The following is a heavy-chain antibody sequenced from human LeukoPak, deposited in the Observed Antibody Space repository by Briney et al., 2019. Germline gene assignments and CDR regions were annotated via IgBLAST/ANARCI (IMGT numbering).Heavy chain of an antibody. V-gene: IGHV3-15*01. Sequence: GGSLRLSCAASGFTFTSAWMNWVRQAPGKGLEWLGRIKSKADGGISDYAEPVKGRFTFSRDDSKNTLYLLMNGLKTEDTAVYYCTTTYHYDSSPGSFDYWGQGTLVTVSS. CDR3: TTTYHYDSSPGSFDY. D-gene: IGHD3-22*01. J-gene: IGHJ4*02. CDR2: IKSKADGGIS. CDR1: GFTFTSAW.